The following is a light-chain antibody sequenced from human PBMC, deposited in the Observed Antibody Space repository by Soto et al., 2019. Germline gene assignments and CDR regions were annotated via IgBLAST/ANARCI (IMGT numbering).Light chain of an antibody. J-gene: IGKJ1*01. V-gene: IGKV3-15*01. CDR2: SAA. CDR1: QSISDT. Sequence: EIVMTQSPATLSVSPGGRATLSCRASQSISDTLAWCQQKHGQAPRLLIYSAARGATGFPARFSGSGSGTDFTLTISSLQSEDFAVYYCQQYNNWPWTFGQGTKVDI. CDR3: QQYNNWPWT.